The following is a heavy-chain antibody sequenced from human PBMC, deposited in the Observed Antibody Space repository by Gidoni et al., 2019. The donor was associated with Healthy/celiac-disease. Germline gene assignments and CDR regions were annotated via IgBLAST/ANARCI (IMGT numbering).Heavy chain of an antibody. CDR3: ARGGPKYYYDSSGYYSR. J-gene: IGHJ4*02. CDR2: IYYSGST. D-gene: IGHD3-22*01. V-gene: IGHV4-59*01. CDR1: GGSFSSYY. Sequence: QVQLQESGPGLVKPSETLSLTCTVSGGSFSSYYWSWIRQPPGKGMEWIGYIYYSGSTNYNPSLKSRVTISVDTSKNQFALKLSSVTAADTAVYYCARGGPKYYYDSSGYYSRWGQGTLVTVSS.